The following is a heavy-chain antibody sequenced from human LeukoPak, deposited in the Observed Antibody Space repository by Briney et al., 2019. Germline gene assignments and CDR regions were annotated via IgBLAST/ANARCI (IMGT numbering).Heavy chain of an antibody. CDR1: GFTFSSYA. Sequence: GGSLRLSCAASGFTFSSYAMHWVRQAPGKGLEWVAVISYDGSNKYYADSVKGRFTISRDNSKKTLYLEMNSLRAEDTAVYYCAKGPDYGDSPLAYWGQGTLVTVSS. D-gene: IGHD4-17*01. CDR3: AKGPDYGDSPLAY. J-gene: IGHJ4*02. CDR2: ISYDGSNK. V-gene: IGHV3-30-3*01.